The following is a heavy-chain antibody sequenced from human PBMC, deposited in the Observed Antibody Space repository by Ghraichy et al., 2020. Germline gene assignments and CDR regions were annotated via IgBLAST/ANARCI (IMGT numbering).Heavy chain of an antibody. CDR2: ISSSSSTI. CDR3: ARDYLMVRSYY. D-gene: IGHD3-10*01. Sequence: GESLNISCAASGFTFSSYSMNWVRQAQGKGLEWDSYISSSSSTIYYADSVKGRFTISRDNAKNSLYLQKHSLRDEDTAVYYCARDYLMVRSYYWGQGTLVACSS. V-gene: IGHV3-48*02. CDR1: GFTFSSYS. J-gene: IGHJ4*02.